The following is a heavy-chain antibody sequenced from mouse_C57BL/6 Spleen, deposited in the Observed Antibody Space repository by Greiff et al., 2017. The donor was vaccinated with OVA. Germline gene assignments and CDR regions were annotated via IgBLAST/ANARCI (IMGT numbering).Heavy chain of an antibody. D-gene: IGHD4-1*01. Sequence: QVQLKQSGAELVRPGTSVKVSCKASGYAFTNYLIEWVKQRPGQGLEWIGVINPGSGGTNYNEKFKGKATLTADKSSSTAYMQLSSLTSEDSAVYFCARSALGVAYWGQGTLVTVSA. CDR2: INPGSGGT. J-gene: IGHJ3*01. V-gene: IGHV1-54*01. CDR3: ARSALGVAY. CDR1: GYAFTNYL.